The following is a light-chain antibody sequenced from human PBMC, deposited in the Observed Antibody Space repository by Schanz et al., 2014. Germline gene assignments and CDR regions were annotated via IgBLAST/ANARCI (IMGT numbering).Light chain of an antibody. CDR1: QSVSSDY. V-gene: IGKV3-20*01. CDR2: GAS. Sequence: EIVLTQSPGTLSLSPGERATLSCRASQSVSSDYLAWYQQKPGQAPRLLINGASSRATGIPDRFSGSGSGTEFTLTISSLQSEDFAVYYCQQYNNWPRTFGQGTKVEIK. CDR3: QQYNNWPRT. J-gene: IGKJ1*01.